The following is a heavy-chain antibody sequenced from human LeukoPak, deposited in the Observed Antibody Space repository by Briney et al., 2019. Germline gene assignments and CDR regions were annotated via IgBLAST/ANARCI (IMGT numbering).Heavy chain of an antibody. CDR2: TFYTSKFYN. V-gene: IGHV6-1*01. CDR3: ARGVIATGFDF. J-gene: IGHJ4*02. CDR1: GDSVSSKSAA. D-gene: IGHD2-21*01. Sequence: SQTLSLTCAISGDSVSSKSAARNWIRQSPSRGLEWLGRTFYTSKFYNEYAVSVKSRITINPDTSKNQFSLQLNSVTPEDTAVYYCARGVIATGFDFWGQGTQVAVSS.